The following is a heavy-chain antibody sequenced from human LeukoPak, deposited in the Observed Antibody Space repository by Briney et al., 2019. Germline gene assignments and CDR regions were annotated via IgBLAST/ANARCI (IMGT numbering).Heavy chain of an antibody. CDR2: IYSGGST. CDR1: GFTVSSNY. Sequence: GGSLRLSCAASGFTVSSNYMSWVRQAPGKGLEWVSVIYSGGSTYYADSAKGRFTISRDNSKNTLYLQMNSLRAEDTAVYYCARRFTMVRGVIIDDFAFDIWGQGAMVTVSS. D-gene: IGHD3-10*01. V-gene: IGHV3-66*04. CDR3: ARRFTMVRGVIIDDFAFDI. J-gene: IGHJ3*02.